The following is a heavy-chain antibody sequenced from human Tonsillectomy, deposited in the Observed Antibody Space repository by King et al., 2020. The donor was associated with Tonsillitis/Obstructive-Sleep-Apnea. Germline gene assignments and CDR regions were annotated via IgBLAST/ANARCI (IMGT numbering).Heavy chain of an antibody. D-gene: IGHD2-15*01. J-gene: IGHJ6*03. CDR2: ISSSSGYT. CDR1: GFTVRDYY. Sequence: VELVESGGGLVKPGGSLRLSCAASGFTVRDYYMSWIRQDSGKGLEWVSNISSSSGYTNYAHSVKVRFTNPRDNAKNPLYLQMNSLGAEDTAVYYCAGSGYCSGGSCYPYYYYYMDVWGKGTTVTVSS. V-gene: IGHV3-11*05. CDR3: AGSGYCSGGSCYPYYYYYMDV.